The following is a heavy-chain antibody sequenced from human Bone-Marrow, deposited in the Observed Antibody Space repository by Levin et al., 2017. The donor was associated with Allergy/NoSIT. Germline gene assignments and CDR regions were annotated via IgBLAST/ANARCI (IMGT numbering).Heavy chain of an antibody. J-gene: IGHJ4*02. V-gene: IGHV4-34*01. D-gene: IGHD3-3*01. CDR1: GGSFSDYY. Sequence: SQTLSLTCGVYGGSFSDYYWSWIRQPPGKGLEWIGEINHSGSTNYNPSLTSRATISVDTSMNQVSLKLNSVAAADTAVYYCARGFWSGYYTWGLDYWGQGTLVTVSS. CDR2: INHSGST. CDR3: ARGFWSGYYTWGLDY.